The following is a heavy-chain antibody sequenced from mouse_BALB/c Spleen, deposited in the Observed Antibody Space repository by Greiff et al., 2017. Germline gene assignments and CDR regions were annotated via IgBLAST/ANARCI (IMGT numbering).Heavy chain of an antibody. J-gene: IGHJ4*01. CDR2: INPYNDGT. CDR3: ARWGDGYSYAMDY. Sequence: EVKLMESGPELVKPGASVKMSCKASGYTFTSYVMHWVKQKPGQGLEWIGYINPYNDGTKYNEKFKGKATLTSDKSSSTAYMELSSLTSEDSAVYYCARWGDGYSYAMDYWGQGTSVTVSS. V-gene: IGHV1-14*01. D-gene: IGHD2-3*01. CDR1: GYTFTSYV.